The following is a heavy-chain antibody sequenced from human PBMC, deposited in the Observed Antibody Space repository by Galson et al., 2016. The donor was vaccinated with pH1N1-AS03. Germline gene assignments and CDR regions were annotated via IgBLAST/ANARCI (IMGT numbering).Heavy chain of an antibody. J-gene: IGHJ6*02. Sequence: PALVKPTQTLTLTCTVSGFSLSTGGMRVSWIRQPPGEALEWLGRIDWDDGTFYSTSLKTRLTIPKDTSKNQVVLTMTNMDPVDTGTYYCARTLNYNTGLDVWGPGATVTVSS. CDR2: IDWDDGT. CDR3: ARTLNYNTGLDV. D-gene: IGHD5-24*01. CDR1: GFSLSTGGMR. V-gene: IGHV2-70*04.